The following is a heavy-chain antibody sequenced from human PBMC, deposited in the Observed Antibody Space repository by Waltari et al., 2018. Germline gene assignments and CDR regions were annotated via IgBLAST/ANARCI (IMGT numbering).Heavy chain of an antibody. CDR2: FIPIFGTA. J-gene: IGHJ6*03. D-gene: IGHD4-17*01. CDR3: ARPVTSPYYYMDV. Sequence: VQLLESGGGLVQPGGSLRLSCAASGFTFSSYAISWVRQAPGQGLEWMGGFIPIFGTANYAQKFQGRVTITANESTSTAYMELSSLRSEDTAVYYCARPVTSPYYYMDVWGKGTTVTVSS. V-gene: IGHV1-69*01. CDR1: GFTFSSYA.